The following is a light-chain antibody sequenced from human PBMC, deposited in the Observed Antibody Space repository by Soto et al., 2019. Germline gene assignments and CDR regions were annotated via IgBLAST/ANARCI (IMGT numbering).Light chain of an antibody. Sequence: DFVMTQSPDSLAVSLGERATINCKSSRTLLSMSINKNYLAWYQKKTGQPPQLLIYWASTRDSGVPDRFSGSVSGTDFNLTLDRLQAEEGAVYDGQQSHDITIPVGHLTRREIK. J-gene: IGKJ5*01. CDR3: QQSHDITIP. CDR2: WAS. CDR1: RTLLSMSINKNY. V-gene: IGKV4-1*01.